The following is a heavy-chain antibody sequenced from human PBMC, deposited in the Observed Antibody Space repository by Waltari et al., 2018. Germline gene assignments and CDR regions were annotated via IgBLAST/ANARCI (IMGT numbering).Heavy chain of an antibody. J-gene: IGHJ5*02. CDR3: ATVLTTVPTYWFDP. D-gene: IGHD4-4*01. CDR1: GYTFTDYY. Sequence: EVQLVQSGAEVKKPGATVTISCKASGYTFTDYYKHGVQQAPGKGLEWMGRVDPADSETIYAEKFQGRVTITADTSTDTAYMELSSLRSEDTAVYYCATVLTTVPTYWFDPWGQGTLVTVSS. CDR2: VDPADSET. V-gene: IGHV1-69-2*01.